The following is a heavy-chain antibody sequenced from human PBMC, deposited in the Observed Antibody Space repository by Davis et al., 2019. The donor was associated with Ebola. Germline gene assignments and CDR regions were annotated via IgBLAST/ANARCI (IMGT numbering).Heavy chain of an antibody. CDR1: GFTFSSYD. Sequence: PGGSLRLSCAASGFTFSSYDMHWVRQATGKGLEWVSAIGTAGDTYYPGSVKGRFTISRENAKNSLYLQMNSLRAGDTAVYYCARLRGRVHYFDYWGQGTLVTVSS. CDR2: IGTAGDT. J-gene: IGHJ4*02. CDR3: ARLRGRVHYFDY. D-gene: IGHD3-10*01. V-gene: IGHV3-13*01.